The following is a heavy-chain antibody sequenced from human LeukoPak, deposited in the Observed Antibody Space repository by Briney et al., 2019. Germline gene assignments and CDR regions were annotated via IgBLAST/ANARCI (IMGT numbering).Heavy chain of an antibody. Sequence: SETLSLTCTVSGGSISSYYWTWIRQPPGKGLEWIGYIYYSGSTKYNPSLKSRVTMSVDTSKNRFSLKLSSVTAADTAVYYCARHRGYCSITSCSYNWFDPWGQGTLVTVSS. CDR1: GGSISSYY. J-gene: IGHJ5*02. D-gene: IGHD2-2*03. V-gene: IGHV4-59*08. CDR2: IYYSGST. CDR3: ARHRGYCSITSCSYNWFDP.